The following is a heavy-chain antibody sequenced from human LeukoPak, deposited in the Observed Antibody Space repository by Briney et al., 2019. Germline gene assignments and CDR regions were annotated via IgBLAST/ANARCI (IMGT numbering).Heavy chain of an antibody. J-gene: IGHJ1*01. CDR1: GYSISSGYY. D-gene: IGHD1-26*01. CDR2: IYHSGST. CDR3: ARSIVGAPEYFQH. Sequence: SETLSLTCTVSGYSISSGYYWGRIRQPPGKGLEWIGTIYHSGSTYYNPSLKSRVTISVDTSKNQFSLKLSSVTAVDTAVYYCARSIVGAPEYFQHWGQGTLVTVSS. V-gene: IGHV4-38-2*02.